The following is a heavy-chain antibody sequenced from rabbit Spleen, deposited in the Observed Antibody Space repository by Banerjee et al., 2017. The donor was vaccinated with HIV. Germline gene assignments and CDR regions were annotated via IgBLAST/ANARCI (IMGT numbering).Heavy chain of an antibody. D-gene: IGHD4-2*01. CDR2: IAGSSSGFT. CDR3: ARDAGSYPYIDVYFSL. V-gene: IGHV1S40*01. Sequence: QSLEESGGGLVQPEGSLALTCKASGFSFSSSDYICWVRQAPGKGLEWISCIAGSSSGFTYSATWAKGRFTISKASSTTVTLQMTSLTAADTATYFCARDAGSYPYIDVYFSLWGPGTLVTVS. CDR1: GFSFSSSDY. J-gene: IGHJ4*01.